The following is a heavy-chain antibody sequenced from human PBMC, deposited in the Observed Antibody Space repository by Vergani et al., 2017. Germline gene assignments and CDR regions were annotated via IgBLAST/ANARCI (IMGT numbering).Heavy chain of an antibody. CDR3: AKGMVRGVYLDY. CDR2: ISGSGGST. Sequence: EVQLLESGGGLVQPGGSLRLSCAASGFTFSSYAMSWVRQAPGKGLEWVSAISGSGGSTYYADSVKGRITISRDNSKNTLYLQMNSLRAEDTAVYYCAKGMVRGVYLDYWGQGTLVTVSS. CDR1: GFTFSSYA. V-gene: IGHV3-23*01. J-gene: IGHJ4*02. D-gene: IGHD3-10*01.